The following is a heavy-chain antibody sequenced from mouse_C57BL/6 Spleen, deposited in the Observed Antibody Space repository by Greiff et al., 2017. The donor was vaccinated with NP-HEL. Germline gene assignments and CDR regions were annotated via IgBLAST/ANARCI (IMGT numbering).Heavy chain of an antibody. CDR3: GRRGDHYYGSWYFDG. CDR1: GYTFTSYW. J-gene: IGHJ1*01. Sequence: QVQLQQPGAELVKPGASVKLSCKASGYTFTSYWMHWVKQRPGQGLEWIGMIHPNSGSTNYNEKFKSKATLTVDKSSSTAYMQLSSLTSEDSAVYYCGRRGDHYYGSWYFDGWGPGTTVTVSS. D-gene: IGHD1-2*01. V-gene: IGHV1-64*01. CDR2: IHPNSGST.